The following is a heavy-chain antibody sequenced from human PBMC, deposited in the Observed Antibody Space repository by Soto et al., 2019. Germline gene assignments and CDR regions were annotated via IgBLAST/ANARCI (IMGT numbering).Heavy chain of an antibody. CDR2: IYYSGST. Sequence: SETLSLTCTVSGGSISSYYWSWIRQPPGKGLEWIGYIYYSGSTNYNPSLKSRVTISVDTSKNQFCLKLSSVTAADTAVYYCARDHSGGYSGYDDAFDIWGQGTMVTVSS. CDR3: ARDHSGGYSGYDDAFDI. J-gene: IGHJ3*02. CDR1: GGSISSYY. V-gene: IGHV4-59*01. D-gene: IGHD5-12*01.